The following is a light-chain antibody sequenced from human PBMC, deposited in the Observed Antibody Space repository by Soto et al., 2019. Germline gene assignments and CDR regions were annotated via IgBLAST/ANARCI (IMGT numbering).Light chain of an antibody. CDR2: DAS. CDR1: QSISNW. Sequence: DIQMTQSPSTLSASVRDRVTITCQASQSISNWLAWYQQKPGKAPKLLIYDASSLESGVPSRFSGSVSGTEFTLTISSLQPEDFATYYCQQANSFPPSFGGGTKVEIK. V-gene: IGKV1-5*01. CDR3: QQANSFPPS. J-gene: IGKJ4*01.